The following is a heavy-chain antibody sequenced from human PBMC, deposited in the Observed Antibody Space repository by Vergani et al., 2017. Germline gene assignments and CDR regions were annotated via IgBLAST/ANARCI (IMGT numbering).Heavy chain of an antibody. Sequence: QVQLVQSGAEVKKPGSSVKVSCKSSGGTFSNHVLAWVRQAPGQGLEWMGGILPLFGTPTYAQRFQGRVTITADESTSTAYMELSSLRSEDTAVYYCARIGGRATTRYYYYGMDVWGQGTTVTVSS. CDR3: ARIGGRATTRYYYYGMDV. D-gene: IGHD5-24*01. J-gene: IGHJ6*02. V-gene: IGHV1-69*01. CDR2: ILPLFGTP. CDR1: GGTFSNHV.